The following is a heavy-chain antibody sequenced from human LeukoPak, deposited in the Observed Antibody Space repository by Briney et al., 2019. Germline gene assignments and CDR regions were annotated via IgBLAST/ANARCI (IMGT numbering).Heavy chain of an antibody. CDR3: ARAVITIFGVVIPPYYYYGMDV. Sequence: GVPVKVSCKASGYTFTGYYMHWVRQAPGQGLEWMGWINPNSGGTNYAQKFQGRVTMTRDTSISTAYMELSRLRSDDTAVYYCARAVITIFGVVIPPYYYYGMDVWGQGTTVTVSS. V-gene: IGHV1-2*02. D-gene: IGHD3-3*01. CDR2: INPNSGGT. CDR1: GYTFTGYY. J-gene: IGHJ6*02.